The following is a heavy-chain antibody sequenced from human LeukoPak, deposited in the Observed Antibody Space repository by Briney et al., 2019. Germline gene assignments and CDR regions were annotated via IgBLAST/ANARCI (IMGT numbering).Heavy chain of an antibody. CDR2: IGGSGTRT. D-gene: IGHD3-10*01. J-gene: IGHJ4*02. Sequence: GGSLRLSCVGSGFTFDSYAMNWVRQAPGKGLEWVSSIGGSGTRTYYADSVKGRFTISRDTSKNTLYLQMNSLRAEDAAVYYCAKYRGFGDSYDSWGQGTLVTVSS. CDR1: GFTFDSYA. V-gene: IGHV3-23*01. CDR3: AKYRGFGDSYDS.